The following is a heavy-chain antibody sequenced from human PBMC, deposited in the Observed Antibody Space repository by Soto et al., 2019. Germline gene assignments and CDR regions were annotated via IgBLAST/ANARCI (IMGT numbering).Heavy chain of an antibody. V-gene: IGHV3-23*01. J-gene: IGHJ4*02. CDR2: ISGSGGST. CDR1: GFTFSTYA. Sequence: LSLSCAASGFTFSTYAMNWVRQAPGKGLEWVSAISGSGGSTYYADSVKGRFTISRDNSKNTLYLQMNSLRAEDTAVYYCAQDSVVVAATTRGDYGGPFAYWGQGTLVTVSS. CDR3: AQDSVVVAATTRGDYGGPFAY. D-gene: IGHD2-15*01.